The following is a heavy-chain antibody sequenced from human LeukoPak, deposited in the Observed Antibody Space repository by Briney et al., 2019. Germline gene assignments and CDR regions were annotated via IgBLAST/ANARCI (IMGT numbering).Heavy chain of an antibody. CDR3: ARDREVGATSAFDI. CDR2: IYYSGST. CDR1: GGSISSYY. Sequence: GSGATLVKPSETLSLTCTVSGGSISSYYSSWIRQPPGKGLEWIGYIYYSGSTNYNPSLKSRVTISVDTPKTQFSLKLSSVTAADTAVYYCARDREVGATSAFDIWGQGTMVTVSS. J-gene: IGHJ3*02. D-gene: IGHD1-26*01. V-gene: IGHV4-59*01.